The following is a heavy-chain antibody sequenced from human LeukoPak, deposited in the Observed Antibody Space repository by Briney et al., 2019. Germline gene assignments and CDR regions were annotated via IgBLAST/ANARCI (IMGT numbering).Heavy chain of an antibody. Sequence: GGSLRLSCAASGFTFSSYAMSWVRQAPGQGLQWVAVVWYDGSTKYYADSVKGRFTISRDNSNNMLYLQMNSLRAEDTAVYYCAKASTTVVTPFDYWGQGTLVTVSS. CDR2: VWYDGSTK. D-gene: IGHD4-23*01. CDR1: GFTFSSYA. CDR3: AKASTTVVTPFDY. V-gene: IGHV3-33*06. J-gene: IGHJ4*02.